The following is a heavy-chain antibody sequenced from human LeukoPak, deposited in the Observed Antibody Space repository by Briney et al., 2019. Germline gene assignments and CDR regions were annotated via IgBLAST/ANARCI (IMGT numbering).Heavy chain of an antibody. Sequence: GGSLRLSCAASGFTFSSYWMSWVRQAPGKGLEWVANIKQDGSEKYYVDSVKGRFTISRDNAKNSLYLQMNSLRAEDTAVYYCARESTLQAPYNSQGFDYWGQGTPVTVSS. CDR3: ARESTLQAPYNSQGFDY. CDR2: IKQDGSEK. CDR1: GFTFSSYW. D-gene: IGHD1-14*01. J-gene: IGHJ4*02. V-gene: IGHV3-7*01.